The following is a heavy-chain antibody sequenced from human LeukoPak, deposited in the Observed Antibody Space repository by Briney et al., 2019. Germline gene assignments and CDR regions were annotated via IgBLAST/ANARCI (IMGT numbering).Heavy chain of an antibody. D-gene: IGHD1-26*01. CDR3: ARSYSDLDY. V-gene: IGHV1-46*01. CDR1: GNTFTDYY. J-gene: IGHJ4*02. CDR2: INPSGGRT. Sequence: ASVKVSCKAFGNTFTDYYMHWVRQAPGQGLEWMGTINPSGGRTTYAQNFQGRVSMTRDTSTSTVYMELSSLRSEDTAVYYCARSYSDLDYWGQGTLVTVSS.